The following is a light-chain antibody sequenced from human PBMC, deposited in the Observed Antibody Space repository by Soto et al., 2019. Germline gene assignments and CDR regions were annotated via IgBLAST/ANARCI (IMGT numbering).Light chain of an antibody. CDR1: QSVRSY. CDR3: QQRRNWPST. Sequence: EIVLTQSPVTLSLSPGERATLSCRASQSVRSYLSWYQQKPGQAPRPLIDDAFKRATGIPARFSGSESGTDCTLTIGRLEPEYFAVYYCQQRRNWPSTFGGGTKVEIK. V-gene: IGKV3-11*01. CDR2: DAF. J-gene: IGKJ4*01.